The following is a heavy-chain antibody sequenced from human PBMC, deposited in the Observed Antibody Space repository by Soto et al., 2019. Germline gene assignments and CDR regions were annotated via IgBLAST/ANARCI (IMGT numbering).Heavy chain of an antibody. D-gene: IGHD2-15*01. Sequence: QVQLVESGGGVVQPGRSLRVSCAASGFTFSPYAMHWVRQAPGKGLERVAIISYDGSNKYYADSVRGRFTISRDNSKNTLYLQMSSLRAEDTAVYYCARDLGSGNDYWGQGTLVTVSS. CDR3: ARDLGSGNDY. CDR2: ISYDGSNK. V-gene: IGHV3-30-3*01. CDR1: GFTFSPYA. J-gene: IGHJ4*02.